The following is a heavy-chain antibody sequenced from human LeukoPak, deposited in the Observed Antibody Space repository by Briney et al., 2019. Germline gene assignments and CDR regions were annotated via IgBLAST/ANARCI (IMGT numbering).Heavy chain of an antibody. CDR3: ARVPIAAAATTYYYYYYDMDV. V-gene: IGHV1-18*01. CDR1: GYTFTSYG. J-gene: IGHJ6*03. Sequence: ASVKVSCKASGYTFTSYGISWVRQPPGQGLEWMGWISAYNGNTNYAQKLQGRVTMTTDTSTSTAYMELRSLRSDDTAVYYCARVPIAAAATTYYYYYYDMDVWGKGTTVTVSS. CDR2: ISAYNGNT. D-gene: IGHD6-13*01.